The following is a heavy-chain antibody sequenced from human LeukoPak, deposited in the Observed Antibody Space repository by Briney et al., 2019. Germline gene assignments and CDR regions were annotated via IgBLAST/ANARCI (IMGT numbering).Heavy chain of an antibody. CDR3: ARGVVGSLDY. J-gene: IGHJ4*02. V-gene: IGHV3-7*01. D-gene: IGHD2-15*01. Sequence: PGGSLRLSCAGSGFSFSSYWMAWVRQAPGKGPEWVANMKQDGSARHYADSVKGRFTISRDNAQNSVYLQMNSLRAEDTAVYYCARGVVGSLDYWGLGTLVTVSS. CDR2: MKQDGSAR. CDR1: GFSFSSYW.